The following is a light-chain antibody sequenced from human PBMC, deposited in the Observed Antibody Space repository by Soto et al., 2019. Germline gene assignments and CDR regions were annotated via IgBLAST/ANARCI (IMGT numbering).Light chain of an antibody. CDR1: QGISSY. J-gene: IGKJ5*01. CDR3: QQYNSYLT. V-gene: IGKV1-8*01. CDR2: AAS. Sequence: AIRMTQSPSSLSASTGDRVTITCRASQGISSYLAWYQQKPGKXPXXLIYAASTLQSGVPSRFSGSGSGTDFTLTISCLQPDDVATDDCQQYNSYLTFGQGTRLEIK.